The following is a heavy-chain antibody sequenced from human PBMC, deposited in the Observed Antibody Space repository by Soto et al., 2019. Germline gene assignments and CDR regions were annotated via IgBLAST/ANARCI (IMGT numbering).Heavy chain of an antibody. V-gene: IGHV1-18*01. CDR1: TVTSLD. Sequence: TVTSLDIRWVRQAPGQGLEWMGWISAYNGNTNYAQKLQGRVTMTTDTSTSTAYMELRSLRSDDTAVYYLVRLCPPRSRGVIITELFLYHW. D-gene: IGHD3-10*01. CDR3: VRLCPPRSRGVIITELFLYH. CDR2: ISAYNGNT. J-gene: IGHJ1*01.